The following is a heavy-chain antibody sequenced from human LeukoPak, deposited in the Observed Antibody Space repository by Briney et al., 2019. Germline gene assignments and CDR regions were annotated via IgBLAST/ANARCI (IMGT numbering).Heavy chain of an antibody. CDR1: GFSLSTSGVG. D-gene: IGHD3-22*01. CDR3: AHRTYYYDSSGHAFDY. Sequence: SGPTLVNPTQTLTLTCTFSGFSLSTSGVGVGWIRQPPGKAPEWLALIYWDDDKRYSPSLKSRLTITKDTSKNQVVLTMTNMDPVDTATYYCAHRTYYYDSSGHAFDYWGQGTLVTVSS. V-gene: IGHV2-5*02. CDR2: IYWDDDK. J-gene: IGHJ4*02.